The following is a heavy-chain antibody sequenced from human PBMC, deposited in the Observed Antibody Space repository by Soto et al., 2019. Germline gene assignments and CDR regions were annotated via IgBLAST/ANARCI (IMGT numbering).Heavy chain of an antibody. V-gene: IGHV4-34*01. J-gene: IGHJ6*03. Sequence: SETLSLTCAVYGGSFSGYYWSWIRQPPGKGLEWIGEINHSGSTNYNPSLKSRVTISVDTSKNQFSLKLSSVTAADTAVYYCARNTRYYYYMDVWGKGTTVTVSS. CDR2: INHSGST. CDR1: GGSFSGYY. CDR3: ARNTRYYYYMDV.